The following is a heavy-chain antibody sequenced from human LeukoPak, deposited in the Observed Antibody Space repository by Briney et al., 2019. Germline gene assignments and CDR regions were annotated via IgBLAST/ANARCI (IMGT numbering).Heavy chain of an antibody. D-gene: IGHD6-19*01. J-gene: IGHJ4*02. CDR2: IHTGGDT. Sequence: GGSLRLSCAASGFTVSFKYMTWVRQVPGKGLEWVSVIHTGGDTYYADSVKGRFTISRDNSKNKLYLQMNSLRAEDTAVYYCARGMESSGWLDYWGQGTLVTVSS. V-gene: IGHV3-53*01. CDR3: ARGMESSGWLDY. CDR1: GFTVSFKY.